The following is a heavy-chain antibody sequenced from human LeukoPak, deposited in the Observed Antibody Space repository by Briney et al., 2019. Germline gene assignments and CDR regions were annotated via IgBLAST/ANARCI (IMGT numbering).Heavy chain of an antibody. CDR3: AKGAGHYYDSGGYYYVDY. J-gene: IGHJ4*02. V-gene: IGHV3-23*01. CDR2: ISGSGGST. D-gene: IGHD3-22*01. Sequence: GGSLRLSCAASGFTFDDYAMHWVRQAPGKGLEWVSAISGSGGSTYYADSVKGRFTISRDNSKNTLYLQMNSLRAEDTAVYYCAKGAGHYYDSGGYYYVDYWGQGTLVTVSS. CDR1: GFTFDDYA.